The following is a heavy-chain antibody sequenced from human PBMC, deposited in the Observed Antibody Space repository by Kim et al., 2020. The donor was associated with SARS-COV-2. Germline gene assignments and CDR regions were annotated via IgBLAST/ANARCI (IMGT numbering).Heavy chain of an antibody. J-gene: IGHJ4*02. D-gene: IGHD2-21*02. CDR2: IRNSSSYL. Sequence: GGSLRLSCAASGFTFSSYSMNWVRQAPGKGLEWVSSIRNSSSYLYYADSVKGRFTISRDNAKNSLYLQMNSLRAEDTAVYYCARDLVGGGDLDVWGQGTLVTVSS. CDR1: GFTFSSYS. V-gene: IGHV3-21*01. CDR3: ARDLVGGGDLDV.